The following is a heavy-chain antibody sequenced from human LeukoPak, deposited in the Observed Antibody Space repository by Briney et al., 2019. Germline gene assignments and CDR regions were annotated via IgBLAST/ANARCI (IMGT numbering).Heavy chain of an antibody. CDR2: LIPVFGTA. D-gene: IGHD5-24*01. Sequence: SVKASSKASRATFSSYAISWVRQAPGHGLEWMGGLIPVFGTANYAQKFQGRVTITADESTSTAYMELSSLRSEDTAVYYCARSSRDGYNLDYFDYWGQGTLVTVSS. CDR3: ARSSRDGYNLDYFDY. CDR1: RATFSSYA. V-gene: IGHV1-69*01. J-gene: IGHJ4*02.